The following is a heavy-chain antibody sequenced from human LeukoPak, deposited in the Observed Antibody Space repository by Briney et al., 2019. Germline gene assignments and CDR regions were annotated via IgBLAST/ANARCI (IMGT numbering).Heavy chain of an antibody. Sequence: GGSLRLSCAASGFTFSSYGMHWVRQAPGKGLEWVAVISYDGSNKYYADSVKGLFTISRGNSNNTLYLQMNSLRAEDTAVYYCAREKRSITIFGVVTYYFDYWGQGTLVTVSS. CDR1: GFTFSSYG. CDR2: ISYDGSNK. D-gene: IGHD3-3*01. V-gene: IGHV3-30*03. J-gene: IGHJ4*02. CDR3: AREKRSITIFGVVTYYFDY.